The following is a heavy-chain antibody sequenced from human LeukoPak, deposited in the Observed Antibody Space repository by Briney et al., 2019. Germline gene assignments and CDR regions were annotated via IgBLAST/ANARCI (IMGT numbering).Heavy chain of an antibody. V-gene: IGHV1-24*01. CDR3: ATLVVLSMRRGGLFDYYYMDV. J-gene: IGHJ6*03. D-gene: IGHD3-10*01. Sequence: ASVKVSCKVSGYTLTELSMHWVRQAPGKGLEWMGGFDPEDGETIYAQKFQGRVTMTEDTSTDTAYMELSSLRSEDTAVYYCATLVVLSMRRGGLFDYYYMDVWGKGTTVTVSS. CDR1: GYTLTELS. CDR2: FDPEDGET.